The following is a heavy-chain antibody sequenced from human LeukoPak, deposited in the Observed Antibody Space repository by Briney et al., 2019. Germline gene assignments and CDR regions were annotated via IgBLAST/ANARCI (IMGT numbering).Heavy chain of an antibody. CDR1: GFTFSSYW. D-gene: IGHD5-18*01. J-gene: IGHJ4*02. CDR2: IKKDGSEK. Sequence: GGSLRLSCAASGFTFSSYWMSWVRQAPGKGLEWVANIKKDGSEKYYVDSVKGRFTISRDNAKTSLYLLMNSLRAEDTAVYYCARHLSGVTGYTYGRGIDYWGRGTLVTVSS. CDR3: ARHLSGVTGYTYGRGIDY. V-gene: IGHV3-7*01.